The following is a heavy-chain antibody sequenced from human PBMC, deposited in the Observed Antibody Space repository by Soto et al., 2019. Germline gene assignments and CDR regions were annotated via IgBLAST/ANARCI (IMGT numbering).Heavy chain of an antibody. V-gene: IGHV3-23*01. CDR2: ISGSGGST. J-gene: IGHJ6*02. CDR3: AKVLRSDTAMVNYYYGMDV. CDR1: GFTFSSYA. Sequence: GGSLRLSCAASGFTFSSYAMSWVRQSPGKGLEWVSAISGSGGSTYYADSVKGRFTISRDNSKNTLYLQMNSLRAEDTAVYYCAKVLRSDTAMVNYYYGMDVWGQGTTVTSP. D-gene: IGHD5-18*01.